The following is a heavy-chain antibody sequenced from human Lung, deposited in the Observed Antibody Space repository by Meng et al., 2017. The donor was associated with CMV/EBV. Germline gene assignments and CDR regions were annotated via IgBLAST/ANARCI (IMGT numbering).Heavy chain of an antibody. V-gene: IGHV4-30-4*01. CDR3: SRWSLVHYNMDV. J-gene: IGHJ6*02. CDR2: IYYSGST. Sequence: SETLSLXXTVTGGSISSDDHYWSWIRQTPGKGLEWIGYIYYSGSTYYIPSLKSRVIMSVDTSKNHFSLNLTSATAADTAVYYCSRWSLVHYNMDVWGQGTAVTVSS. CDR1: GGSISSDDHY. D-gene: IGHD3-16*01.